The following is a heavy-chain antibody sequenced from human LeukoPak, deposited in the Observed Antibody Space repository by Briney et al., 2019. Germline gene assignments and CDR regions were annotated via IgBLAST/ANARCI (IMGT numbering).Heavy chain of an antibody. J-gene: IGHJ4*02. CDR3: AKDLFVVGAGVAPTS. D-gene: IGHD3-3*01. CDR2: ISYDGSNK. Sequence: QPGRSLRLSCAASGFTFSSYAMHWVRQAPGKGLEWVAVISYDGSNKCYADSVKGRFTISRDNPKNTLYLQMNSLRAEDTAVYYCAKDLFVVGAGVAPTSWGQGTLVTVSS. CDR1: GFTFSSYA. V-gene: IGHV3-30-3*01.